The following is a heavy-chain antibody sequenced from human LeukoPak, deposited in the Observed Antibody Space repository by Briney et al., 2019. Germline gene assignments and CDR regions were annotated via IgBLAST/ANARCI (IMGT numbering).Heavy chain of an antibody. CDR1: GFTFSTCA. CDR2: ISGTTSGT. Sequence: PGGSLRLSCAASGFTFSTCAMSWVRQAPGKGLEWVSGISGTTSGTYYADSVKGRFTISRDNSKNTLYLQMNSLRAEDTAVYYCARDEAGNWFDPWGQGTLVTVSS. D-gene: IGHD6-19*01. CDR3: ARDEAGNWFDP. J-gene: IGHJ5*02. V-gene: IGHV3-23*01.